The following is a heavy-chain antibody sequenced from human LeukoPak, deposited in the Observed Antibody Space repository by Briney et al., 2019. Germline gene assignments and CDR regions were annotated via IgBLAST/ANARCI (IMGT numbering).Heavy chain of an antibody. CDR2: ISYDGSNK. Sequence: GRSLRLSCAASGFTFSSYAMHWVRQAPGEGLEWVAVISYDGSNKYYADSVKGRFTISRDNSKNTLYLQMNSLRAEGTAVYYCARDPCGGSCAPDGNDYYYYGMDVWGQGTTVTVSS. J-gene: IGHJ6*02. CDR1: GFTFSSYA. V-gene: IGHV3-30-3*01. D-gene: IGHD2-15*01. CDR3: ARDPCGGSCAPDGNDYYYYGMDV.